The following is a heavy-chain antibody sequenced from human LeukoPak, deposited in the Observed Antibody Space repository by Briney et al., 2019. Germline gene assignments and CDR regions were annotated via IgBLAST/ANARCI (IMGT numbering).Heavy chain of an antibody. J-gene: IGHJ4*02. CDR1: GGSISSGGYY. V-gene: IGHV4-31*03. D-gene: IGHD5-18*01. CDR2: IYYSGST. Sequence: SETLSLTCTASGGSISSGGYYWSWIRQHPGKGLEWIGYIYYSGSTYYNPSLKSRVTISVDTSKNQFSLKLSSVTAADTAVYYCARQGRRGYSYGYDYFDYWGQGTLVTVSS. CDR3: ARQGRRGYSYGYDYFDY.